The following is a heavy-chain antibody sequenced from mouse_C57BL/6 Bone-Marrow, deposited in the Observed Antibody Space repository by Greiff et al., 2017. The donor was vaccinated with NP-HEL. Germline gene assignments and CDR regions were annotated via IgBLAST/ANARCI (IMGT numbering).Heavy chain of an antibody. Sequence: EVQLVESGGDLVKPGGSLKLSCAASGFTFSSYGMSWVRQTPDKRLEWVATISSGGSYTYYPDSVKGRFTISRDNAKNNLYLQRSSLKSEDTAMYYCARHGHYYGTRYFDYWGQGTTLTVSS. J-gene: IGHJ2*01. CDR3: ARHGHYYGTRYFDY. CDR2: ISSGGSYT. CDR1: GFTFSSYG. V-gene: IGHV5-6*01. D-gene: IGHD1-1*01.